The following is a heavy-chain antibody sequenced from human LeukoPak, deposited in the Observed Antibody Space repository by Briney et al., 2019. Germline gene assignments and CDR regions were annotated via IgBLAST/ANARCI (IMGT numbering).Heavy chain of an antibody. V-gene: IGHV3-30-3*01. CDR3: ARDYYGSGSYYPPPLKYYYYGMDV. D-gene: IGHD3-10*01. Sequence: GRSLRLSCAASGFTFSSYAMHWVRQAPGKGLEWVAVISYDGSHKYYADSVKGRFTISRDNSKNTLYLQMNSLRAEDTAVYYCARDYYGSGSYYPPPLKYYYYGMDVWGQGTTVTVSS. CDR2: ISYDGSHK. J-gene: IGHJ6*02. CDR1: GFTFSSYA.